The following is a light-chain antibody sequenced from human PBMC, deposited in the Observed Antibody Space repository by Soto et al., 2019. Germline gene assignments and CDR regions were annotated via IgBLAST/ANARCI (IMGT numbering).Light chain of an antibody. J-gene: IGLJ1*01. V-gene: IGLV2-14*01. CDR2: EVS. CDR3: FSQSDSNTFYV. Sequence: QSALTQPASVSGSPGQSITISCSGTSSDVGGHDYVSWYQQHPGKAPKLMIFEVSNRPSVVSNRFSGSKSGNTASLTISGLQAEDAAEYYCFSQSDSNTFYVFGSGTKVTVL. CDR1: SSDVGGHDY.